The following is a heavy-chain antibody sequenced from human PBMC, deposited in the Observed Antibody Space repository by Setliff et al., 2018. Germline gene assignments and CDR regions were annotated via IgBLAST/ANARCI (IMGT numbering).Heavy chain of an antibody. CDR3: ARGGIGFSEITIFGVALYWFDP. V-gene: IGHV1-46*01. Sequence: ASVKVSCKASGYTFTRYYMHWVRQAPGQGLEWMGIINPSGGSTSYAQKFQGRVTMTRDTSTSTVYMELSSLRSEDTAVYYCARGGIGFSEITIFGVALYWFDPWGRGTLVTVSS. CDR1: GYTFTRYY. J-gene: IGHJ5*02. D-gene: IGHD3-3*01. CDR2: INPSGGST.